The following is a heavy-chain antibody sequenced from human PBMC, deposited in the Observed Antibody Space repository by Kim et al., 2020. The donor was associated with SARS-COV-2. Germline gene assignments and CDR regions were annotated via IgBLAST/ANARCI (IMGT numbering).Heavy chain of an antibody. CDR1: GFTFSSYA. CDR2: ISGSGGST. J-gene: IGHJ6*03. Sequence: GGSLRLSCAASGFTFSSYAMSWVRQAPGKGLEWVSAISGSGGSTYYADSVKGRFTISRDNSKNTLYLQMNSLRAEDTAVYYCAKDLTGRGYYYYYIDVWGKGTAVTVSS. V-gene: IGHV3-23*01. CDR3: AKDLTGRGYYYYYIDV. D-gene: IGHD7-27*01.